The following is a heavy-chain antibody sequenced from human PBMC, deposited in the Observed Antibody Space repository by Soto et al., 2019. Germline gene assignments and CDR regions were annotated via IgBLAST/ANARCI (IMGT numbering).Heavy chain of an antibody. CDR1: GYTFTSYG. CDR2: ISAYNGNT. V-gene: IGHV1-18*01. Sequence: ASVKVSCKASGYTFTSYGISWVRQAPGQGLEWMGWISAYNGNTNYAQKLQGRVTMTTDTSTSTAYMELRSLRSDDTAVYYCARVHYYGSGPYYYYGMDVWGQGTTVTVSS. J-gene: IGHJ6*02. CDR3: ARVHYYGSGPYYYYGMDV. D-gene: IGHD3-10*01.